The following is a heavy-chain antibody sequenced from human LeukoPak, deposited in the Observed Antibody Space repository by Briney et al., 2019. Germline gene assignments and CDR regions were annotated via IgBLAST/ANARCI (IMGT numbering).Heavy chain of an antibody. D-gene: IGHD6-19*01. Sequence: ASVKVSCKASGYTFTSYDINWVRQATGQGLEWMGWMNPNSGNTGYAQKFQGRVTMTRNTSISTAYMELSSLRSEDTAVYYCASLAEQWLKDYYYGMDVWGQGTTVTVSS. CDR1: GYTFTSYD. V-gene: IGHV1-8*01. CDR2: MNPNSGNT. CDR3: ASLAEQWLKDYYYGMDV. J-gene: IGHJ6*02.